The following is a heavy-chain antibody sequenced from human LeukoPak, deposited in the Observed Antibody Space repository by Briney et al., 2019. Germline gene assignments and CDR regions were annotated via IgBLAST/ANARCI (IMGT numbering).Heavy chain of an antibody. J-gene: IGHJ4*02. CDR2: INPNSGGT. V-gene: IGHV1-2*02. D-gene: IGHD3-10*01. CDR3: ATTDLGSGSPHY. CDR1: GYTFTGYY. Sequence: ASVKVSCKASGYTFTGYYMHWVRQAPGQGLEWMGWINPNSGGTNYAQKFQGRVTMTRDTSISTAYMELSSLRSEDTAVYYCATTDLGSGSPHYWGQGTLVTVSS.